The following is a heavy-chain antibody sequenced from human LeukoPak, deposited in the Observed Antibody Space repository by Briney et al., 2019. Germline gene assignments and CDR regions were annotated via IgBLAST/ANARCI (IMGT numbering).Heavy chain of an antibody. J-gene: IGHJ5*01. V-gene: IGHV3-48*03. CDR3: ARDGTTNRYNWFDS. D-gene: IGHD2-8*01. Sequence: GGSLRLSCAASGFSLSSFQMNWVRQAPGKGLEWISYISDSGTTEYYADFVKGRFTISRDNAKNSLYLQMNSLTGEDTALYYCARDGTTNRYNWFDSWGQGTLVTVSS. CDR2: ISDSGTTE. CDR1: GFSLSSFQ.